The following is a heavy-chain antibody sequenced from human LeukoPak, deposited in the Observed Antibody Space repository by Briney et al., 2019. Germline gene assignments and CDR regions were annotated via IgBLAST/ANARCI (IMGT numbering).Heavy chain of an antibody. CDR3: AREGPGYCSSTSCYSSEFDY. V-gene: IGHV3-21*04. D-gene: IGHD2-2*01. Sequence: GSLXLSCAASGFTFSSYSMNWVRQAPGKGLEWVSSISSSSSYIYYADSVKGRFTISRDNAKNSLYLQMNSLRAEDTAVYYCAREGPGYCSSTSCYSSEFDYWGQGTLVTVSS. CDR1: GFTFSSYS. CDR2: ISSSSSYI. J-gene: IGHJ4*02.